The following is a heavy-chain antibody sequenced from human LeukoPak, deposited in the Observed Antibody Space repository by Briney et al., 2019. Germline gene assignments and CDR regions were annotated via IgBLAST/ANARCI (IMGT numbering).Heavy chain of an antibody. V-gene: IGHV1-69*05. J-gene: IGHJ4*02. CDR2: IIPIFGTA. CDR1: GGTLTGLS. Sequence: SVKVSCKVSGGTLTGLSIHWVRQAPGKGLEWMGGIIPIFGTANYAQKFQGRVTITTDESTSTAYMELSSLRSEDTAVYYCARDSNSIFDYWGQGTLVTVSS. CDR3: ARDSNSIFDY. D-gene: IGHD4-11*01.